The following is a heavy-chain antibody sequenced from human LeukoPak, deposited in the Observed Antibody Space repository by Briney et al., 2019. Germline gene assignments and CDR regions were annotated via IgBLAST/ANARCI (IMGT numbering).Heavy chain of an antibody. CDR1: GFTFSSYW. D-gene: IGHD6-19*01. CDR3: AKMSPYSSGWYATDY. J-gene: IGHJ4*02. V-gene: IGHV3-7*03. Sequence: GGSLRLSCAASGFTFSSYWMSWVRQAPGKGLEWVANIKQDGSQKYYVDSVKGRFTISRDNAKNSLYLQMNSLRAEDTALYYCAKMSPYSSGWYATDYWGQGTLVTVSS. CDR2: IKQDGSQK.